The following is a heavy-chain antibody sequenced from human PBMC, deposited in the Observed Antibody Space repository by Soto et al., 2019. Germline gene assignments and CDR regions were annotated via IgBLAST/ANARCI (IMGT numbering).Heavy chain of an antibody. CDR1: GYTFTGYG. D-gene: IGHD3-10*01. Sequence: ASVKVSCKASGYTFTGYGISWVRQAPGQGLEWMGWISAYNGNTNYAQKLQGRVTMTTDTSTSTAYMELRSLRSDDTAVYYCARVPPPFSRYYYGSGSLRYYYYMDVWG. CDR2: ISAYNGNT. CDR3: ARVPPPFSRYYYGSGSLRYYYYMDV. V-gene: IGHV1-18*01. J-gene: IGHJ6*03.